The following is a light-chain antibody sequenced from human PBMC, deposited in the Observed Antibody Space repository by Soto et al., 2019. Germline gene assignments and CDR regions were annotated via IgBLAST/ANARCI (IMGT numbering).Light chain of an antibody. CDR3: SSYTSSSTVL. CDR1: SSDVGGYNY. V-gene: IGLV2-14*01. CDR2: DVS. Sequence: QSALTQPASVSGSPGQSITISCTGTSSDVGGYNYVSWYQQHPGKAPKLTIYDVSNRPSGVSNRFSGSKSGNTASLTISGLQAEDEADYYWSSYTSSSTVLFGGGTKVAVL. J-gene: IGLJ2*01.